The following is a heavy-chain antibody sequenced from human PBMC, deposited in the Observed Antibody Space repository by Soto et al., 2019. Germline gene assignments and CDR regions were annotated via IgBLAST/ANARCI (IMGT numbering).Heavy chain of an antibody. J-gene: IGHJ4*02. Sequence: EVQLLESGGGLVQPGGSLRLSCAASGFTFSSYAMNWVRQAPGKGLEWVSVISGSDGSTYYADSVKGRFTFSRDNSKNTLNLQMNSLRAEDTAVYYCARRSSSWYFDYWGQGTLVTVSS. CDR2: ISGSDGST. V-gene: IGHV3-23*01. CDR1: GFTFSSYA. D-gene: IGHD6-13*01. CDR3: ARRSSSWYFDY.